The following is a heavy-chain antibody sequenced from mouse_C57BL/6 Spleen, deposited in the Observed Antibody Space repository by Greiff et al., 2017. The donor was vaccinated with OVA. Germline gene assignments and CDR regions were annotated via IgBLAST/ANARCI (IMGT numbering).Heavy chain of an antibody. Sequence: QVQLQQPGAELVRPGSSVKLSCKASGYTFTSYWMHWVKQRPIQGLEWIGNIDPSDSETPYNQKFKDKATLTLDKSSSTAYMQLSSLTSEDSAVYYCAAGPTYGSSHPCAYWGQGTLVTVSA. D-gene: IGHD1-1*01. V-gene: IGHV1-52*01. J-gene: IGHJ3*01. CDR2: IDPSDSET. CDR1: GYTFTSYW. CDR3: AAGPTYGSSHPCAY.